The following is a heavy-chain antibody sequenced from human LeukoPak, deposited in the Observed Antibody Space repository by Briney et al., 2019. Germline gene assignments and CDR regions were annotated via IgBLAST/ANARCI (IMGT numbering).Heavy chain of an antibody. V-gene: IGHV3-30*04. Sequence: PGGSLRLSCAASGFTFTTYSMHWVRQVPGKGLEWVAFVSSDGRTKHYTDSVKGRFTVSRDNSKKTLFLQVDSLRPDDTAVYYCAREYTVGGLFGFWGQGALVIVSS. J-gene: IGHJ4*02. D-gene: IGHD1-26*01. CDR2: VSSDGRTK. CDR1: GFTFTTYS. CDR3: AREYTVGGLFGF.